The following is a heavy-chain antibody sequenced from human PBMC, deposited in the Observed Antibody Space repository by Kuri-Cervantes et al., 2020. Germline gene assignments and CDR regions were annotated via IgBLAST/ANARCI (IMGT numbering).Heavy chain of an antibody. Sequence: SETLSLTCAVYGGSFSGYYWSWIRQPPGKGLEWIGEINHSGSTNYNPSLKSRVTISVDTSKNQFFLKLSSVTAADTAVYYCARDLGPSYGMDVWGQGTTVTVSS. CDR3: ARDLGPSYGMDV. J-gene: IGHJ6*02. CDR2: INHSGST. V-gene: IGHV4-34*01. CDR1: GGSFSGYY.